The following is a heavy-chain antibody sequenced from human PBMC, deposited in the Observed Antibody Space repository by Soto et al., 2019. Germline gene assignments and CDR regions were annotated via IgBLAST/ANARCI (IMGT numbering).Heavy chain of an antibody. CDR1: GYSFTNYW. CDR3: ARHLYYDSSGYYYYYYVMDV. CDR2: IYPGNADT. J-gene: IGHJ6*02. D-gene: IGHD3-22*01. Sequence: GASLKISCKGSGYSFTNYWTGWVRQVPGKGVEWMGVIYPGNADTRNSTSFQGEATIPPNKPLSTAYLQWSSLKASDTAMYYCARHLYYDSSGYYYYYYVMDVWGQGTTVTVSS. V-gene: IGHV5-51*02.